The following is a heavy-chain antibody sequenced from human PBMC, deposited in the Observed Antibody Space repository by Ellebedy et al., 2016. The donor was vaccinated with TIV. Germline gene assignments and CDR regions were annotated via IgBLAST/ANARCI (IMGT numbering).Heavy chain of an antibody. V-gene: IGHV3-23*01. CDR3: ARDWTYSSGSHKSGPFDP. CDR2: LSASGAYP. Sequence: GGSLRLSXTAFSNYAMSWVRQAPGKGLEWVSVLSASGAYPNYADSVKGRFTISRDNSRNTLFLQLNSLRADDTAEYYCARDWTYSSGSHKSGPFDPWGQGTLVTVSS. CDR1: SNYA. D-gene: IGHD3-10*01. J-gene: IGHJ5*02.